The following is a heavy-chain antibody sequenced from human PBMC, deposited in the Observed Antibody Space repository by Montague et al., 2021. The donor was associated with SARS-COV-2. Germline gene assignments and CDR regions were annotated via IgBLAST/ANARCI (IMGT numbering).Heavy chain of an antibody. V-gene: IGHV3-33*01. J-gene: IGHJ4*02. D-gene: IGHD6-19*01. CDR2: IWYDGSNK. Sequence: SLSLSFAASGFTFSSYGMHWVRQAPGKGLEWVAVIWYDGSNKYYADSVKGRFTISRDNSKNTLYLQMNSLRAEGTAVYYCARDEISSGFHFDYWGQGTLVTVSS. CDR3: ARDEISSGFHFDY. CDR1: GFTFSSYG.